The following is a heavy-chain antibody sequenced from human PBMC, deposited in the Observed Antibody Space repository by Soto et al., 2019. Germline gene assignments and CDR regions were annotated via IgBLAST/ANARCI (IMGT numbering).Heavy chain of an antibody. Sequence: GGSLRLSCAASGFTFSSYWMSWVRQAPGKGLEWVANIKQDGSEKYYVDSVKGRFTISRDNAKNSLYLQMNSLRAEDTAVYYCARGMRSSWVPAKYYFDYWGQGTLVTVSS. V-gene: IGHV3-7*05. CDR3: ARGMRSSWVPAKYYFDY. CDR2: IKQDGSEK. D-gene: IGHD6-13*01. CDR1: GFTFSSYW. J-gene: IGHJ4*02.